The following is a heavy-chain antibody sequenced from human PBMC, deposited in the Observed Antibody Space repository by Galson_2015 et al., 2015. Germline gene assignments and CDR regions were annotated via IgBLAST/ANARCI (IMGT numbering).Heavy chain of an antibody. CDR2: IYHSGST. D-gene: IGHD3-22*01. CDR1: GGSISSGNW. J-gene: IGHJ4*02. Sequence: ETLSLTCAVSGGSISSGNWWSWVRQPPGKGLEWIGDIYHSGSTKYNPSLKSRVTISVDTSKNQFSLKLSSVTAADTAVYYCARVPSRDYYDSSGYWRDYWGQGTLVTVSS. CDR3: ARVPSRDYYDSSGYWRDY. V-gene: IGHV4-4*02.